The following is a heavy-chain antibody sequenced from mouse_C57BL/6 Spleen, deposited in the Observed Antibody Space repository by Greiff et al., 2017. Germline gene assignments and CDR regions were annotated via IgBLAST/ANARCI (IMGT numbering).Heavy chain of an antibody. CDR3: AKRTTVVAKDWYFDV. J-gene: IGHJ1*03. CDR1: GYTFTSYW. CDR2: INPSSGYT. V-gene: IGHV1-7*01. D-gene: IGHD1-1*01. Sequence: QVQLQQSGAELVKPGASVKLSCKASGYTFTSYWMHWVKQRPGQGLEWIGYINPSSGYTKYNQKFKDKATLTADKSSSTAYMQLSSLTYEDSAVYYCAKRTTVVAKDWYFDVWGTGTTVTVSS.